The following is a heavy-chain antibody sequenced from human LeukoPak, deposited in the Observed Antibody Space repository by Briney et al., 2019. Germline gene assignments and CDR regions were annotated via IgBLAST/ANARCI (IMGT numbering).Heavy chain of an antibody. V-gene: IGHV3-33*06. CDR2: IWYDGSNK. CDR3: AKEMSIAAAGIDY. CDR1: GFTFSSYG. J-gene: IGHJ4*02. D-gene: IGHD6-13*01. Sequence: PGGSLRLSCAASGFTFSSYGMHWVRQAPGKGLEWVAVIWYDGSNKYYADSVKGRFTISRDNSKNTLYLQMNSLRAEDTAVYYCAKEMSIAAAGIDYWGQGTLVTVSS.